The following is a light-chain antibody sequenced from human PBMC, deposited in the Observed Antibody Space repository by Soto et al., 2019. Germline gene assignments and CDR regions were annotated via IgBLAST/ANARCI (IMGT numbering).Light chain of an antibody. Sequence: EIVLTQSPGTLSLSPGESATLSCRASQSLGNTYLAWYQQKTGQAPRLLIYGASRRATGIPDRFSGSGSGTDFTLTINNLQPEDFATYYCQQAKSFPVSFGQGTRLEIK. CDR3: QQAKSFPVS. CDR2: GAS. CDR1: QSLGNTY. V-gene: IGKV3-20*01. J-gene: IGKJ5*01.